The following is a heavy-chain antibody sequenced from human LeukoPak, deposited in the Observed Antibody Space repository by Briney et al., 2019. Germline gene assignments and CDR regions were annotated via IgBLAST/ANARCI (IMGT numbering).Heavy chain of an antibody. Sequence: SETLSLTCAVYGGSFSGYYWSWIRQPPGKGLEWIGEINHSGSTNYNPSLKSRVTISVDTSKNQFSLKLSSVTAADTAVYYCARCIAVAGIYYYMDVWGKGTTVTVSS. CDR2: INHSGST. CDR1: GGSFSGYY. V-gene: IGHV4-34*01. D-gene: IGHD6-19*01. CDR3: ARCIAVAGIYYYMDV. J-gene: IGHJ6*03.